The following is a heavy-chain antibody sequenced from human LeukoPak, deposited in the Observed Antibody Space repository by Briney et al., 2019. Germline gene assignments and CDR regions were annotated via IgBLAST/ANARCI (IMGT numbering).Heavy chain of an antibody. CDR2: ISYDGSNK. D-gene: IGHD5-24*01. V-gene: IGHV3-30*18. Sequence: GGSLRLSCAASGFIFSSYGMHWVRQAPGKGLEWVAVISYDGSNKYYADSVKGRFTISRDTSKNTLYLQMNSLRAEDTAVYYCAKSSDGSFHAFDIWGQGTMVTVSS. CDR1: GFIFSSYG. CDR3: AKSSDGSFHAFDI. J-gene: IGHJ3*02.